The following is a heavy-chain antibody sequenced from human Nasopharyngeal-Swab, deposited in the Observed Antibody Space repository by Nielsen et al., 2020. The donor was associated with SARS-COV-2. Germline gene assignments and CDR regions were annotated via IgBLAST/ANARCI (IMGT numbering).Heavy chain of an antibody. V-gene: IGHV3-21*01. D-gene: IGHD6-19*01. CDR2: ISSSSSYI. J-gene: IGHJ5*02. Sequence: GESLKISCAASGFTFSSYSMNWVRQAPGKGLEWVSSISSSSSYIYYADSVKGRFTISRDNAKNSLYLQMNSLRAEDTAVYYCARGGRLGYSSGWPEGNWFDPWGQGTLVTVSS. CDR3: ARGGRLGYSSGWPEGNWFDP. CDR1: GFTFSSYS.